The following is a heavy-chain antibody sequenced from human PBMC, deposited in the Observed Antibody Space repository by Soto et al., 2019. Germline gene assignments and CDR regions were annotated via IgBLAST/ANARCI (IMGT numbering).Heavy chain of an antibody. V-gene: IGHV3-33*01. J-gene: IGHJ6*02. Sequence: GGSLRLSCAASGFTFSDYGMHWVRQAPGKGLEWVALIRYDGSDKYYADSVKGRFTISRDNSKNTLYLQMNSLRAEDTAVYYCARVITVTTYYSYYGMDLWGQGTSATVSS. CDR1: GFTFSDYG. CDR3: ARVITVTTYYSYYGMDL. D-gene: IGHD4-17*01. CDR2: IRYDGSDK.